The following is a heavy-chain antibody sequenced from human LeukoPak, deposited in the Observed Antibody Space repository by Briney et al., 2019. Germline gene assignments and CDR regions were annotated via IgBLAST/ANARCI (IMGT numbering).Heavy chain of an antibody. V-gene: IGHV1-2*04. CDR2: INPNSGGT. CDR1: GYTFTGYY. D-gene: IGHD3-10*01. Sequence: ASVKVSCKASGYTFTGYYMHWVRQAPGQGLEWMGWINPNSGGTNYAQKFQGWVTMTRDTSISTAYMELSRLRSDDTAVYYCARDALLLWFGESVGGFDPWGQGTLVTVSS. CDR3: ARDALLLWFGESVGGFDP. J-gene: IGHJ5*02.